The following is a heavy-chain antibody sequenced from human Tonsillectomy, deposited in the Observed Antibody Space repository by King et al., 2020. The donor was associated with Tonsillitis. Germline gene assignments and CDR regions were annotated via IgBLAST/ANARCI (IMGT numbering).Heavy chain of an antibody. CDR3: ARAITVTSLGYFDL. CDR2: ISGSGGST. Sequence: LVESGGGLVQPGGSLRLSCAASGFTFSSYAMSWVRQAPGKGLEWVSSISGSGGSTFYAESVRGRFTVSRDDSKNTLYLQMNSLRAEDTAVYYCARAITVTSLGYFDLWGRGTLVTVSS. CDR1: GFTFSSYA. V-gene: IGHV3-23*04. D-gene: IGHD4-17*01. J-gene: IGHJ2*01.